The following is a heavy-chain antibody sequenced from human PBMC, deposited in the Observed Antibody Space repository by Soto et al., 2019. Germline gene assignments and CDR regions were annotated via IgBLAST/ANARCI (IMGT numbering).Heavy chain of an antibody. J-gene: IGHJ4*02. CDR2: IYYSGST. D-gene: IGHD3-3*01. V-gene: IGHV4-59*08. CDR3: ARGGWRHIDY. Sequence: QVQLQESGPGLAKPSETLSLTCTVSGGSIRTYYWSWIRQPPGQGLEWIGYIYYSGSTNYNHSLTSRVTISVDTSKKRFTLTLSSVTAADTAVYYCARGGWRHIDYWGQGTLVTVSS. CDR1: GGSIRTYY.